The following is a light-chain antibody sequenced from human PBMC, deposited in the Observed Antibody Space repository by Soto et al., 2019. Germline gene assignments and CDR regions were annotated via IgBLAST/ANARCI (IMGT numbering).Light chain of an antibody. CDR3: QQYNNWPLT. CDR1: QSVSSN. Sequence: EIVMTQSPATLSVSAGERATISCRASQSVSSNLAWYQQKPGQAPRLLIYNASTSATGIPARFSGSGSGTAFSLTISSLQSEDFAVYYCQQYNNWPLTFGPGTKVDIK. V-gene: IGKV3D-15*01. J-gene: IGKJ3*01. CDR2: NAS.